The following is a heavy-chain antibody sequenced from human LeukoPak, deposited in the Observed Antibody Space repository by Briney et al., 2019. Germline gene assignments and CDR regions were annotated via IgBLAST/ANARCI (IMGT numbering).Heavy chain of an antibody. Sequence: GGSLRLSCAASGFTFSSYAMSWVRQAPGKGLEWVSAISGSGGSTYYADSVKGRFTISRDNSKNTLYLQMNSLRAEDTAVYYCAKDNSSGYYRGDYFDYWXXXTXVTVSS. V-gene: IGHV3-23*01. D-gene: IGHD3-22*01. CDR1: GFTFSSYA. CDR3: AKDNSSGYYRGDYFDY. CDR2: ISGSGGST. J-gene: IGHJ4*01.